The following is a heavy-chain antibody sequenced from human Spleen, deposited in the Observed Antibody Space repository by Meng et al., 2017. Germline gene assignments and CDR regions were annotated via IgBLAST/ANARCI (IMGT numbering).Heavy chain of an antibody. CDR1: VGSISGGDYY. D-gene: IGHD2-21*01. CDR2: IHFSGST. CDR3: ARVNSDCGGVMCYKGWFDP. Sequence: QVQLQESGPGLVKPSQTLSLTCTAFVGSISGGDYYWSWIRQPPGKGLEWIGYIHFSGSTYYNPSLNSRITISVDMSRNQFSLRLTSVTSADMAVYYCARVNSDCGGVMCYKGWFDPWGQGTLVTVSS. V-gene: IGHV4-30-4*01. J-gene: IGHJ5*02.